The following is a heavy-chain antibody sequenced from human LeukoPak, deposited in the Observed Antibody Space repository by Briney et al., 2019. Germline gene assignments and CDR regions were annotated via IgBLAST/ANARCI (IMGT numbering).Heavy chain of an antibody. V-gene: IGHV3-11*05. D-gene: IGHD3-10*01. CDR3: ARDYYGSGSHHDAFDI. CDR2: ISSSSSYT. CDR1: GFTFSDYY. J-gene: IGHJ3*02. Sequence: GGSLRLSCAASGFTFSDYYMSWIRQAPGKGLEWVSYISSSSSYTNYADSVKGRFTISRDNAKNSLYLQMNSLRAEDTAVYYCARDYYGSGSHHDAFDIWGQGTMVTVSS.